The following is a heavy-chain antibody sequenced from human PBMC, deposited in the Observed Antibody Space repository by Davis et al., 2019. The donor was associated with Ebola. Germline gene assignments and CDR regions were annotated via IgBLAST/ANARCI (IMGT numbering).Heavy chain of an antibody. CDR1: GYRFTNSW. J-gene: IGHJ4*02. CDR2: IYPGYSDT. D-gene: IGHD2-15*01. CDR3: ARPLGYCSGGSCRYYFDY. V-gene: IGHV5-51*01. Sequence: KVSCKGSGYRFTNSWIGWVRQMPGKGLEWMGIIYPGYSDTRYSPSFQGQVTISADKSISTAYLQWSSLKASDTAMYYCARPLGYCSGGSCRYYFDYWGQGTLVTVSS.